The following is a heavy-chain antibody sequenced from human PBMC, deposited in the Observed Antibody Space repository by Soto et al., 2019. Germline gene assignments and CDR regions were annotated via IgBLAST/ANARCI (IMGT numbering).Heavy chain of an antibody. V-gene: IGHV3-23*05. J-gene: IGHJ4*02. CDR3: AKTCGVSPPPGTMIYYFDS. CDR1: GFTFSTYA. CDR2: IYGRDT. D-gene: IGHD3-22*01. Sequence: EVQLLQSGGDSVQAGGSLRLSCVASGFTFSTYAMAWVRQASGRGLEWVASIYGRDTYYADSVKGRFTISRDNPQSTLYLEMISLGADATAVSYCAKTCGVSPPPGTMIYYFDSWGQGVPVTV.